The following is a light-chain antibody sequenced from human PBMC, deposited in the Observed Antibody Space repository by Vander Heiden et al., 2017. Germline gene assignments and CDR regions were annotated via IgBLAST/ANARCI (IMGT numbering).Light chain of an antibody. J-gene: IGKJ2*01. V-gene: IGKV3-20*01. CDR1: QSVISTY. CDR2: GAS. CDR3: QQDRSSRYT. Sequence: EIVLTQSPGTLSLSPGERATLSCRSSQSVISTYLAWYQQKPGQAPRLLIYGASTRATGIPVRFSGSGSGTDFTLTISRLEPEDFAVYYCQQDRSSRYTFGQWTKLEIK.